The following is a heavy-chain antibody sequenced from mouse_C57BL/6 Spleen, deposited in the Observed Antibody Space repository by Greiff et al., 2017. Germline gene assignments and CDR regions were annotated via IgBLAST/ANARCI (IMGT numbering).Heavy chain of an antibody. J-gene: IGHJ1*03. CDR2: IYPRSGNT. D-gene: IGHD1-1*01. CDR1: GYTFTSYG. Sequence: QVQLKQSGAELARPGASVKLSCKASGYTFTSYGISWVKQRTGQGLEWIGEIYPRSGNTYYNEKFKGKATLTADKSSSTAYMELRSLTSEDSAVYFCARQDYYGSSPDWYFDVWGTGTTVTVSS. V-gene: IGHV1-81*01. CDR3: ARQDYYGSSPDWYFDV.